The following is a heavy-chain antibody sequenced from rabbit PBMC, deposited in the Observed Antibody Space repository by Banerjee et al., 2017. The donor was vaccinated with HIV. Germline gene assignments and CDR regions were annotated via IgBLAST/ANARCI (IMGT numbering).Heavy chain of an antibody. V-gene: IGHV1S7*01. D-gene: IGHD6-1*01. Sequence: QSLEESGGGLVQPGGSLTLSCKASGFDFSTYYMTWVRHAPGKGLEWIGLTEPLFGPTYYATWVNGRFTISSHNAQNTLYLQLKSLTAADTATYFCARVGGVGVYGYANLWGPGTLVTVS. CDR1: GFDFSTYY. CDR3: ARVGGVGVYGYANL. J-gene: IGHJ4*01. CDR2: TEPLFGPT.